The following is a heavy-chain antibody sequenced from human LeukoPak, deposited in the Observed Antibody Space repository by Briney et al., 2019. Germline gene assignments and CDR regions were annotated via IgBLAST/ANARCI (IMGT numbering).Heavy chain of an antibody. CDR3: ARGKSRYYYMDV. CDR2: INPNSGGT. J-gene: IGHJ6*03. Sequence: ASVKVSCKASGYTFTSYGISWVRQAPGQGLEWMGWINPNSGGTNYAQKFQGRVTMTRDTSISTAYMELSRLRSDDTAVYYCARGKSRYYYMDVWGKGTTVTVSS. CDR1: GYTFTSYG. V-gene: IGHV1-2*02.